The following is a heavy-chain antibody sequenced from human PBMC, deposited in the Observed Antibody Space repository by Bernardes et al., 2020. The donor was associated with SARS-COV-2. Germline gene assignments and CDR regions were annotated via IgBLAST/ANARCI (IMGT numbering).Heavy chain of an antibody. CDR3: VFSDLDWAEF. J-gene: IGHJ4*02. Sequence: ASMKVSCKAAGYSFINYGFSWVRQAPGQGLEWMGRISGGNGDTNYAQRFMGRATMTTDTSTSTAFMELRRLTSDDTAVYYCVFSDLDWAEFWGLGALVTVSS. D-gene: IGHD1-26*01. CDR2: ISGGNGDT. CDR1: GYSFINYG. V-gene: IGHV1-18*01.